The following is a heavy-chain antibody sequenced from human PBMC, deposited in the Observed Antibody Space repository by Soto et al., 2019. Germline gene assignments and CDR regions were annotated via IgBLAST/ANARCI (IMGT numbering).Heavy chain of an antibody. J-gene: IGHJ4*02. Sequence: PGGSLRLSCAASGFTFSNYWIDWVRQAPGKGLEWVANINQDGSEKHYVDSVKGRFTISRDNAKNSLYLQMSSLTAEDSALYYCSTSLNYWGQGTLVTVSS. CDR2: INQDGSEK. V-gene: IGHV3-7*01. CDR1: GFTFSNYW. CDR3: STSLNY.